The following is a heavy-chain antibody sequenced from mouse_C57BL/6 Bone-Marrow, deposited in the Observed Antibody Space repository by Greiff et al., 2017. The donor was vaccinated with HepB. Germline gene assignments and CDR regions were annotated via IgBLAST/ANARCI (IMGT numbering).Heavy chain of an antibody. V-gene: IGHV1-81*01. J-gene: IGHJ2*01. CDR2: IYPRSGNT. D-gene: IGHD1-1*01. CDR1: GYTFTSYG. Sequence: VKLMESGAELARPGASVKLSCKASGYTFTSYGISWVKQRTGQGLEWIGEIYPRSGNTYYNEKFKGKATLTADKSSSTAYMELRSLTSEDSAVYFCARWITTVVYFDYWGQGTNLTVSS. CDR3: ARWITTVVYFDY.